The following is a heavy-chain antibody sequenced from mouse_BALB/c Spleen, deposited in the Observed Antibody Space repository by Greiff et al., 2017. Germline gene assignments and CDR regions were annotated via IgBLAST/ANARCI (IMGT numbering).Heavy chain of an antibody. D-gene: IGHD3-2*01. CDR1: GFDFSRYW. J-gene: IGHJ3*01. V-gene: IGHV4-2*02. CDR2: INPGSSTI. Sequence: EVKLQESGGGLVQPGGSLNLSCAASGFDFSRYWMSWARQAPGKGQEWIGEINPGSSTINYTPSLKDKFIISRDNAKNTLYLQMSKVRSEDTALYYCARLDSSGYLFAYWGQGTLVTVSA. CDR3: ARLDSSGYLFAY.